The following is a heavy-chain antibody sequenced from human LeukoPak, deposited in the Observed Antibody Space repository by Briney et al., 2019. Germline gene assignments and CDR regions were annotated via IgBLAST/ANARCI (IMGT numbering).Heavy chain of an antibody. Sequence: GGSLRLSCAASGFTFSSYGMHWVRQAPGKGLEWVAVISYDGSNKYYADSVKGRFTISRDNSKNTLYLQMNSLRAEDTAVYYCAKDRYDSSEGWIGYWGQGTLVTVSS. CDR3: AKDRYDSSEGWIGY. V-gene: IGHV3-30*18. CDR2: ISYDGSNK. J-gene: IGHJ4*02. D-gene: IGHD3-22*01. CDR1: GFTFSSYG.